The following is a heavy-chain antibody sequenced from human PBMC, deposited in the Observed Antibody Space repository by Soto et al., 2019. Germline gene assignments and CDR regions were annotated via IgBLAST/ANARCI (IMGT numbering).Heavy chain of an antibody. CDR3: ARGKRFSEWFAL. CDR1: GGAINSYY. V-gene: IGHV4-4*07. D-gene: IGHD3-3*01. CDR2: IYSSGST. J-gene: IGHJ5*02. Sequence: SETLSLTCTVSGGAINSYYWTWIRQPAGKGLEWIGRIYSSGSTKYNPSLQSRVTMSLDTSKNQFSLRLTSVTAADTAVYYCARGKRFSEWFALWGQGNVVTVSS.